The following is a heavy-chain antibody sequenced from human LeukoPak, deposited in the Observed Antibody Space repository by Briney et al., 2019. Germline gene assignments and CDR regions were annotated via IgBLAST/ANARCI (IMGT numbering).Heavy chain of an antibody. CDR1: GGSISSHY. D-gene: IGHD1-1*01. Sequence: PSETLSLTCTVSGGSISSHYWSWIRQPPGKGLEWIGYIYYSGSTNYNPSLKSRVTISVDTSKTQFSLKLSSVTAADTAVYYCALLGEGTFDYWGQGTLVTVSS. J-gene: IGHJ4*02. CDR2: IYYSGST. CDR3: ALLGEGTFDY. V-gene: IGHV4-59*11.